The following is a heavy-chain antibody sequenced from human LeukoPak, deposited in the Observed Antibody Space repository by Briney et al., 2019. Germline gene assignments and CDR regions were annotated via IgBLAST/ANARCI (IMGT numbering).Heavy chain of an antibody. V-gene: IGHV1-18*01. CDR1: GYTFTSYG. CDR3: ARGPMTTVTQGAFDY. J-gene: IGHJ4*02. CDR2: ISAYNGNT. Sequence: ASVKVSCKASGYTFTSYGISWVRQAPGQGLEWMGWISAYNGNTNYARKLQGRVTMTTDTSTSTAYMELRSLRSDDTAVYYCARGPMTTVTQGAFDYWGQGTLVTVSS. D-gene: IGHD4-17*01.